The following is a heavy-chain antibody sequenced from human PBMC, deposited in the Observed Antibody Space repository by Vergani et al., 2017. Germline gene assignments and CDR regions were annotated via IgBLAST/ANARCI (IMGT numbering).Heavy chain of an antibody. J-gene: IGHJ3*02. Sequence: EVQLVPSGAEVKKPGESLRISCKGSGYSFTSYWISWVRQMPGKGLEWMGRIDPSDSYTNYSPSFQGHVTISADKSISTAYLQWSSLKASDTAMYYCARRGGSGRPPFYAFDIWGQGTMVTVSS. V-gene: IGHV5-10-1*03. D-gene: IGHD6-19*01. CDR1: GYSFTSYW. CDR3: ARRGGSGRPPFYAFDI. CDR2: IDPSDSYT.